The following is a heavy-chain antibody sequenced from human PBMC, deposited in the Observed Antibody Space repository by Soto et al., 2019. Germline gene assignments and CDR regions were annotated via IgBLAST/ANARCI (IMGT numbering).Heavy chain of an antibody. CDR3: AREKRGIPHY. CDR1: GFTFSSYW. J-gene: IGHJ4*02. V-gene: IGHV3-74*01. Sequence: GESLKISCAASGFTFSSYWMHWVRQAPGKGLVWVSRINSDGSSTSYADSVKGRFTISRDNAKNTLYLQMNSLRAEDTAVYYCAREKRGIPHYWGQGTLVTVSS. CDR2: INSDGSST. D-gene: IGHD3-10*01.